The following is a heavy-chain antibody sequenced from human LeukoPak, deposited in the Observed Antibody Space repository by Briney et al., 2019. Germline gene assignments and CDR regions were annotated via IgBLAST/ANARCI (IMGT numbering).Heavy chain of an antibody. CDR2: ISGYNGRT. CDR3: ARVSKPAAIGAYYYYMDV. CDR1: GYVFHDYG. J-gene: IGHJ6*03. Sequence: ASVKVSYKASGYVFHDYGMSWVRQAPGQGLQWMGWISGYNGRTNSAQQFQDRVTMTIDTATTTAYMELRGLRSDDTAVYYCARVSKPAAIGAYYYYMDVWGKGTTVTVSS. D-gene: IGHD2-2*01. V-gene: IGHV1-18*01.